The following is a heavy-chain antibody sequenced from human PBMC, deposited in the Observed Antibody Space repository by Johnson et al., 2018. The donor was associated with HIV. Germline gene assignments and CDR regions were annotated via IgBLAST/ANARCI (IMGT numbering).Heavy chain of an antibody. J-gene: IGHJ3*02. CDR3: AKDMVPWFGELPWACDTFDI. Sequence: VQLVESGGGVVQPGRSLRLSCAASGFTFDDYAMHWVRQATGKGLEWVSAIGTAGDTYYPGSVKGRFTISRDNSKNTLYLQMNSLRPEDTAFYYCAKDMVPWFGELPWACDTFDIWGQGTMVAGSS. CDR2: IGTAGDT. D-gene: IGHD3-10*01. V-gene: IGHV3-13*01. CDR1: GFTFDDYA.